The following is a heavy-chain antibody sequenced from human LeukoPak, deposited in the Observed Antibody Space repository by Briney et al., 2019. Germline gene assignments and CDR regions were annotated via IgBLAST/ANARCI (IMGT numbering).Heavy chain of an antibody. CDR2: INPISGGT. CDR1: GYTFNDYY. V-gene: IGHV1-2*02. D-gene: IGHD7-27*01. CDR3: AKDRGRNWGSDY. Sequence: ASVKVSCKASGYTFNDYYMHWVRQAPGQGLEWVGWINPISGGTDYAQKFQGRVTMTRDTSISTAYMELSRLRSDDTAVYYCAKDRGRNWGSDYWGQGTLVTASS. J-gene: IGHJ4*02.